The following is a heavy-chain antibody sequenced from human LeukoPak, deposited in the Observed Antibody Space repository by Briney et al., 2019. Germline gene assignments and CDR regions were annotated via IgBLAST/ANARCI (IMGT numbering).Heavy chain of an antibody. CDR1: GYTFTSYY. D-gene: IGHD6-6*01. V-gene: IGHV1-46*01. J-gene: IGHJ4*02. CDR2: INPSGGST. Sequence: GASVKVSCKASGYTFTSYYMHWVRQAPGQGLEWMGIINPSGGSTSYAQKFQGRVTMTRDMSTSTVYMELSSLRSEDTAVYYCAGAALAARPFGYFDYWGQGTLVTVSS. CDR3: AGAALAARPFGYFDY.